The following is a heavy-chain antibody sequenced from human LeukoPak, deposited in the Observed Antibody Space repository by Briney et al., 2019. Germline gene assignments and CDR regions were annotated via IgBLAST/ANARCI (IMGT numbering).Heavy chain of an antibody. J-gene: IGHJ3*02. V-gene: IGHV4-59*02. D-gene: IGHD3-10*01. CDR1: GASVTSYS. CDR3: ATDLSGTSAFDT. Sequence: SETLSLTCTVSGASVTSYSWSWIRQPPGKGLEWIGYVYDSGSARYSPSLKSRATISMDTSKNHFSLNLRSVTAADTAIYYCATDLSGTSAFDTWGQGTLVTVSS. CDR2: VYDSGSA.